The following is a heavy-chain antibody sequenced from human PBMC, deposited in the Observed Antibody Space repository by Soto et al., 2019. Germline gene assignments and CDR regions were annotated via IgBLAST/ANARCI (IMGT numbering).Heavy chain of an antibody. CDR2: IYYSGNT. CDR3: AREGGESSDGLYYFDS. J-gene: IGHJ4*02. CDR1: GGSTSSDNY. Sequence: ASETLSLTCTVSGGSTSSDNYWSWIRRPPGKGLEWIGHIYYSGNTDYNPSLKSRLAISIDTSKNQFSLKLSSVTAADTAVYFCAREGGESSDGLYYFDSWGQGSLVTVS. V-gene: IGHV4-30-4*01. D-gene: IGHD3-16*01.